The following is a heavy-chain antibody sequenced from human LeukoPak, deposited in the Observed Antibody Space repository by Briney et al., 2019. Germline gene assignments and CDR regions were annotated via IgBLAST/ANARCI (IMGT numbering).Heavy chain of an antibody. CDR2: INHSGST. J-gene: IGHJ4*02. CDR1: GGSLSGYY. Sequence: SETLSLPCSVYGGSLSGYYRGRIRQPPGKGLEGIGEINHSGSTNYNPSLKSRVTISVDTSKNQFSLKLSSVTAADTAVYYCARGPPRFLEWLGIDYWGQGTLVTVSS. CDR3: ARGPPRFLEWLGIDY. D-gene: IGHD3-3*01. V-gene: IGHV4-34*01.